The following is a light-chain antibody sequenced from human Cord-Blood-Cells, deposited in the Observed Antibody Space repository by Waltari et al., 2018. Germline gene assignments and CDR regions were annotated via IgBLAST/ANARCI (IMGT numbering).Light chain of an antibody. CDR3: SSYAGSNNYV. Sequence: QSALTQPPSASGSPGQSVTISCTGTSSDVGGYNYVSWYKQHPGKAPKLMIYEVSKRPSGVPVRFSGSKSGNTASLTVSGLQAEDEADYYCSSYAGSNNYVFGTGTKVTVL. J-gene: IGLJ1*01. V-gene: IGLV2-8*01. CDR2: EVS. CDR1: SSDVGGYNY.